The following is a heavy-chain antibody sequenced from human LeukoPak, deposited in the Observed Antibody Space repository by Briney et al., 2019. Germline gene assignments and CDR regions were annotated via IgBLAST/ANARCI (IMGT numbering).Heavy chain of an antibody. J-gene: IGHJ3*02. CDR2: IKQDGSDK. CDR3: VRGGGTLDM. D-gene: IGHD1-1*01. V-gene: IGHV3-7*01. Sequence: PGGSLRLSCEASGFIITSHWMSWVRQAPGKRPEWVANIKQDGSDKYYLDSVKGRFTISRGNAKNSLYLQMNSLRDEDTAMYYCVRGGGTLDMWGQETMVTVSS. CDR1: GFIITSHW.